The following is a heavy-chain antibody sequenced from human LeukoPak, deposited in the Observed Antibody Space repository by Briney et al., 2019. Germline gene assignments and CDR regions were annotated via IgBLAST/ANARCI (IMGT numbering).Heavy chain of an antibody. Sequence: GGSLRLSCAASGFIFNRYWMNWVRQAPGQGLGWVANINQDGSEKYYVDSVKGRFSISRDNAKSSLYLQMDSLRAGDTAIYYCYADFDLFDHWGQGTLVTVSS. D-gene: IGHD2-2*01. J-gene: IGHJ4*02. CDR2: INQDGSEK. CDR3: YADFDLFDH. CDR1: GFIFNRYW. V-gene: IGHV3-7*01.